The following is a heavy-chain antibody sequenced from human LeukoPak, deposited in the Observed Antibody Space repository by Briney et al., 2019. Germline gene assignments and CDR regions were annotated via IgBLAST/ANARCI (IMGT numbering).Heavy chain of an antibody. CDR3: AKDRIASPPQGRFDP. CDR2: ISGSGDST. V-gene: IGHV3-23*01. Sequence: GGSLRLSCASSGFTFSSYAMHWVRQAPGKGLEWVSAISGSGDSTYYADSVKGRFTISRDNSQNTLYLQMNSLGAEDTAIYYCAKDRIASPPQGRFDPWGQGTLVTVSS. D-gene: IGHD6-6*01. CDR1: GFTFSSYA. J-gene: IGHJ5*02.